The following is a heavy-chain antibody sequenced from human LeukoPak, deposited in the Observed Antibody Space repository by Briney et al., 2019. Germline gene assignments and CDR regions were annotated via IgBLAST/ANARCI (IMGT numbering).Heavy chain of an antibody. CDR2: INPNSGGT. D-gene: IGHD5-18*01. CDR1: GYTFTGYY. CDR3: ARSGYTAMVSFDY. Sequence: AAVKVSCKASGYTFTGYYMHWVRQAPGQGLEWMGRINPNSGGTNYAQKFQGRVTMTRDTSISTAYMELSRLRSDDTAVYYCARSGYTAMVSFDYWGQGTLVTVSS. J-gene: IGHJ4*02. V-gene: IGHV1-2*06.